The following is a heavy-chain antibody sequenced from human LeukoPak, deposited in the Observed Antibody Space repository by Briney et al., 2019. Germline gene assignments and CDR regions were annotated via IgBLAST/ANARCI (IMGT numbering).Heavy chain of an antibody. V-gene: IGHV3-30*07. CDR1: GFTFSDYA. Sequence: GGSLRLSCVASGFTFSDYAFDWVRQAPGGGREWVAVISNDGDNEYYADSVKGRFTISRDNSKNMVYLQMNSLRAEATAVYYCASEGLSGSYLEYWGQGTLVTVSS. CDR2: ISNDGDNE. CDR3: ASEGLSGSYLEY. J-gene: IGHJ4*02. D-gene: IGHD1-26*01.